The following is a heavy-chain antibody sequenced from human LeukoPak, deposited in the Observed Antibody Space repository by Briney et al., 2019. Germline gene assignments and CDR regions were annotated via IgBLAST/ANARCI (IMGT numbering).Heavy chain of an antibody. J-gene: IGHJ6*02. D-gene: IGHD5-18*01. CDR2: IYYSGST. Sequence: SETLSLTCTVSGGSISSYYWSWIRQPPGKGLEWIGYIYYSGSTNYNPSLKSRVTISVDTSKNQFSLKLSSVTAADTAVYYCASIHRALYGMDVWGQGTTVTVSS. CDR3: ASIHRALYGMDV. CDR1: GGSISSYY. V-gene: IGHV4-59*01.